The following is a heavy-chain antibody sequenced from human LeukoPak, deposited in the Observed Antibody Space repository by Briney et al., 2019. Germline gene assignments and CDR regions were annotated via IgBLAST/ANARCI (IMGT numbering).Heavy chain of an antibody. V-gene: IGHV3-48*04. D-gene: IGHD1-14*01. J-gene: IGHJ4*02. Sequence: PGGSLRLSCAASGFTFSSYSMNWVRQAPGKGLEWLSYISDSGNTIYYADSVKGRFTISRDTAKNSLYLQMNSLRVEDTAIYYCARGSGTDYWGQGTLVTVSS. CDR1: GFTFSSYS. CDR3: ARGSGTDY. CDR2: ISDSGNTI.